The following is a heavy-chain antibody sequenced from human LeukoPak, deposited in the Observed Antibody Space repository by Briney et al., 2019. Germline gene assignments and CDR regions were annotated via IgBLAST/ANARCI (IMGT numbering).Heavy chain of an antibody. CDR3: AKLVYGDYYFDY. J-gene: IGHJ4*02. V-gene: IGHV3-23*01. D-gene: IGHD4-17*01. Sequence: GGSLRLSCAASGFTFSSYAMSWVRQAPGKGLEGVSAISGSGGSTYYADSVKGRFTISRDNSKNTLYLQMNSLRAEDTAVYYCAKLVYGDYYFDYWGQGTLVTVSS. CDR1: GFTFSSYA. CDR2: ISGSGGST.